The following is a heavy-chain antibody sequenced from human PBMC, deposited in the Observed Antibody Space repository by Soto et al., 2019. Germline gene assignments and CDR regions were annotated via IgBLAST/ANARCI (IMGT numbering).Heavy chain of an antibody. CDR2: INHSGGT. V-gene: IGHV4-34*02. J-gene: IGHJ4*02. D-gene: IGHD3-9*01. CDR1: GGSLSDYY. CDR3: VSSPRGPLFRYHFDY. Sequence: QLMLQQWGAGLLKPSETLSLTCAIYGGSLSDYYWNWIRQPAGKGPEWIGQINHSGGTNYSPSLKGRVTISLDTSKNQFSLKLTSVTAADTAVYYCVSSPRGPLFRYHFDYWGQGTLVTVSS.